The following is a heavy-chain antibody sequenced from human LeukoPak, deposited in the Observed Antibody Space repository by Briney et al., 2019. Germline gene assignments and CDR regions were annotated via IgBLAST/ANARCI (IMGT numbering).Heavy chain of an antibody. CDR2: ISYDGSNK. D-gene: IGHD3-10*01. Sequence: PGGSLRLSCAASGFTFSSYGMHWVRQAPGKGLEWVAVISYDGSNKYYADSVKGRFTISRDNSKNTLYLQIHSLRAEDTAVYYCAKDSAAPISITMVRGRWYFDYWGQGTLVTVSS. J-gene: IGHJ4*02. CDR1: GFTFSSYG. V-gene: IGHV3-30*18. CDR3: AKDSAAPISITMVRGRWYFDY.